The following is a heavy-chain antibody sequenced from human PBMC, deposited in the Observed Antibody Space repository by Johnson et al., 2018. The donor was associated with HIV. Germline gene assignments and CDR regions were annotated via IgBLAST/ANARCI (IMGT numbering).Heavy chain of an antibody. CDR2: ISIGGST. CDR3: ARGRGWWLQLGGAFDI. V-gene: IGHV3-66*01. J-gene: IGHJ3*02. CDR1: GFTISTKY. D-gene: IGHD5-24*01. Sequence: EVQLVESGGGLVQPGGSLRLSCAASGFTISTKYFNWVRQAPGKGLEWVSVISIGGSTYYADSVKGRFTISRDNSKHTLYLQMHSLRAEDTAIYYCARGRGWWLQLGGAFDIWGQGTMVTVSS.